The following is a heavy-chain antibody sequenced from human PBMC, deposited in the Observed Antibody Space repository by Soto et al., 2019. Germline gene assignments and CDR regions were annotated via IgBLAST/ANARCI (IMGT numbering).Heavy chain of an antibody. CDR1: GFTFSSYA. CDR3: AKVRKVRGVIITLPNY. D-gene: IGHD3-10*01. J-gene: IGHJ4*02. V-gene: IGHV3-23*01. CDR2: ISGSGGST. Sequence: GGSLRLSCAASGFTFSSYAMSWVRQAPGKGLEWVSAISGSGGSTYYADSVKGRFTISRDNSKNTLYLQMNSLRAEDTAVYYCAKVRKVRGVIITLPNYWRQGTLVTVYS.